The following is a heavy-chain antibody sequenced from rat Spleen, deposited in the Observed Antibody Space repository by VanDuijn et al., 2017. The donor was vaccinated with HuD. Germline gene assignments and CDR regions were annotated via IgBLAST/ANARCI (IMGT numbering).Heavy chain of an antibody. CDR2: INYDGSST. J-gene: IGHJ2*01. CDR3: ARSVFDY. Sequence: EVQLVESDGGLVQPGRSLKLSCAASGFTFNDYYMAWVRQAPTTGLEWVATINYDGSSTNYRDSVKGRFTISRDNAKSTLYLQMDSLKSEDTATYYCARSVFDYWGQGVMVTVSS. CDR1: GFTFNDYY. V-gene: IGHV5-7*01.